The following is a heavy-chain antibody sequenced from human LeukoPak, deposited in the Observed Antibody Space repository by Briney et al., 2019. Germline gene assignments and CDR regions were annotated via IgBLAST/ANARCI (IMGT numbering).Heavy chain of an antibody. V-gene: IGHV4-38-2*01. Sequence: PSETLSLTCAVSGYSISSGYYWGWIRQPPGKGLEGIGSIYHSGSTYYNPSLKSRVPISVDTSKNQFSLKLSSVTAADTAVYYCAGHPTVVVVPAAITGDAFDIWGQGTMVTVSS. CDR2: IYHSGST. J-gene: IGHJ3*02. CDR3: AGHPTVVVVPAAITGDAFDI. CDR1: GYSISSGYY. D-gene: IGHD2-2*02.